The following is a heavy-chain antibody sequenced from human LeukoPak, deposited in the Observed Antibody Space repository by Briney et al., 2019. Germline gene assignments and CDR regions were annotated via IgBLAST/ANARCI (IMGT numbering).Heavy chain of an antibody. CDR1: GFTFTSYA. CDR2: ISGSGGST. CDR3: ARDLNDYGDYAAYF. Sequence: GGSLRLSCAASGFTFTSYAMSWVRQAPGKGLEWVSAISGSGGSTYHADSVKGRFTISRDNSKNTLYLQMNSLRAEDTAVYYCARDLNDYGDYAAYFWGQGTLVTVSS. D-gene: IGHD4-17*01. J-gene: IGHJ4*02. V-gene: IGHV3-23*01.